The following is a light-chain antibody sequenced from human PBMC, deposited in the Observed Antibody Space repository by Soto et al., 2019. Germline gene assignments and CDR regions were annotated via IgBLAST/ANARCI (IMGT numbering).Light chain of an antibody. Sequence: DIQMTQSPPSLSASVGDRVTITCQASQDISNYLNWYQQKPGKAPKLLIYGASNLETGVPSRFSGSGSGTDFTFTISSLQPEDIATYYCQQYDNLPITFGGGTKVEIK. CDR3: QQYDNLPIT. CDR1: QDISNY. V-gene: IGKV1-33*01. CDR2: GAS. J-gene: IGKJ4*01.